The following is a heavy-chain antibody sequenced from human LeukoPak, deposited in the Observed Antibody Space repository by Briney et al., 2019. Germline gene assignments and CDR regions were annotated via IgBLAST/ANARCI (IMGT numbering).Heavy chain of an antibody. CDR3: ARGETVVPAASNAFDI. J-gene: IGHJ3*02. CDR2: IYYSGST. V-gene: IGHV4-30-4*01. CDR1: GGSISRGDYY. D-gene: IGHD2-2*01. Sequence: PSETLSLTCTVSGGSISRGDYYWSWIRQPPGKGLEWIGYIYYSGSTYYNPSLQSRVTISVDTSKNQFSLKLSSVTAADTAVYYCARGETVVPAASNAFDIWGQGTMVTVSS.